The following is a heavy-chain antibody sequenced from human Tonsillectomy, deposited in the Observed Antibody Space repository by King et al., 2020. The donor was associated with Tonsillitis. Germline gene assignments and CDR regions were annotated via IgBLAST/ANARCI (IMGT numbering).Heavy chain of an antibody. D-gene: IGHD6-13*01. CDR1: GGTFSNYA. J-gene: IGHJ6*02. V-gene: IGHV1-69*01. CDR3: ARELSPGYSGGLDV. Sequence: HVQLVESGAEVKKPGSSVKVYCKASGGTFSNYAISWVRQAPGQGLEWMGGIIPVFGTTNYAQKFQGRVTITADESTTTAYMELSSLRSEDTAVYYCARELSPGYSGGLDVWGQGTTVTVSS. CDR2: IIPVFGTT.